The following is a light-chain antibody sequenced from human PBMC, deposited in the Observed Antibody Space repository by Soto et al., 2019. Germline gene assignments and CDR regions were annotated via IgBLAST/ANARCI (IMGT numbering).Light chain of an antibody. V-gene: IGKV1-33*01. CDR1: QDIKNY. Sequence: DIQMTQSPSSLSASVGDKVTITCQASQDIKNYLNWYQQKPGKAPNLLIYDASNLKTGVPSRFSGSGSGTHFTFTISSLQPEDIATYYCQHYDHLPPLSFGGGTKVEIK. CDR2: DAS. CDR3: QHYDHLPPLS. J-gene: IGKJ4*01.